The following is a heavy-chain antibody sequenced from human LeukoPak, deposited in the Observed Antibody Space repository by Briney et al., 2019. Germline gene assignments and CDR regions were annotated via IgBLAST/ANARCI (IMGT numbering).Heavy chain of an antibody. D-gene: IGHD2-21*02. J-gene: IGHJ5*02. CDR2: TYYRSKWYN. Sequence: SQTLSLTCAISGDSVSSNSAAWNWIRQSPSRGLEWLGRTYYRSKWYNGYAVFVKSRISVNPDTSKNQFSLKLSSVTAADTAVYYCAREYGDDNWFDPWGQGTLVTVSS. V-gene: IGHV6-1*01. CDR3: AREYGDDNWFDP. CDR1: GDSVSSNSAA.